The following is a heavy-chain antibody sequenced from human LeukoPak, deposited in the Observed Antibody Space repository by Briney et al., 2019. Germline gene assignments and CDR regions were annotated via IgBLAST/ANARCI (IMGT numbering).Heavy chain of an antibody. V-gene: IGHV1-24*01. J-gene: IGHJ4*02. Sequence: ASVKVSCKVSGYTLTELSMHWVRQAPGKGLEWMGGFDPEDGETIYAQKFQGRVTMTEDTSTDTAYMELSSLRSEDTAVYYRATLLSGYDYFDYWGQGTLVTVSS. CDR2: FDPEDGET. D-gene: IGHD5-12*01. CDR1: GYTLTELS. CDR3: ATLLSGYDYFDY.